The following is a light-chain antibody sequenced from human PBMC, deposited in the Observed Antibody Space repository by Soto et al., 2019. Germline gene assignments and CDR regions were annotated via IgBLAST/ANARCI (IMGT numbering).Light chain of an antibody. Sequence: QSALTQPASVSGSPGQSITISCTGTSSDVGGYNYVSWYQQHPGKAPKLMIYEVSNRPLGVSNRFSGSKSGNTASLTISGLQAEDEADYYCSSYTISSTLVFGTGTKVTVL. V-gene: IGLV2-14*01. J-gene: IGLJ1*01. CDR2: EVS. CDR3: SSYTISSTLV. CDR1: SSDVGGYNY.